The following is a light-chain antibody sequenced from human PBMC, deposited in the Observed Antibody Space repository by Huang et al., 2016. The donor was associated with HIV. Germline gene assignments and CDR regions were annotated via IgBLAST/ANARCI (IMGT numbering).Light chain of an antibody. CDR1: QSVSSN. V-gene: IGKV3-15*01. CDR3: QQYDNWPPYT. J-gene: IGKJ2*01. Sequence: EIVMTQSPAILSVSPGERATLSCRASQSVSSNLAWYQQKLGQAPRLLIHGATTRATGIPARFSGSGSGTEFTLPISSLQSEDFAVYYCQQYDNWPPYTFGQGTKLEI. CDR2: GAT.